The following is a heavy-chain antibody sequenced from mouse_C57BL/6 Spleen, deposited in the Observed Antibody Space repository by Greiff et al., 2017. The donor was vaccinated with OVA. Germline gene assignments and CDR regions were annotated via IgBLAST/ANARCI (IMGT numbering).Heavy chain of an antibody. CDR3: ARDYGYDGDNYFDY. Sequence: VQVVESGAELVRPGASVTLSCKASGYTFTDYEMHWVKQTPVHGLEWIGAIDPETGGTAYNEKFKGKATLTVDTSSSTAYMELHSLTSEDSAVYFCARDYGYDGDNYFDYWGQGTTLTVSS. J-gene: IGHJ2*01. D-gene: IGHD2-2*01. CDR1: GYTFTDYE. CDR2: IDPETGGT. V-gene: IGHV1-15*01.